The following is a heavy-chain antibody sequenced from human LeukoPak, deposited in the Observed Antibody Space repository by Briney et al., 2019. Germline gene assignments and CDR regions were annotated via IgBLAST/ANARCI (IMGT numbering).Heavy chain of an antibody. CDR2: IYYSGST. V-gene: IGHV4-59*01. D-gene: IGHD3-16*01. CDR3: ARVGGGKVEYYYYMDV. J-gene: IGHJ6*03. Sequence: SETLSLTCTVSGGSISSYYWSWIRQPPGKGLEWIGYIYYSGSTNYNPSLKSRVTISVDTSENQFSLKLSSVTAADTAVYYCARVGGGKVEYYYYMDVWGKGTTVTVSS. CDR1: GGSISSYY.